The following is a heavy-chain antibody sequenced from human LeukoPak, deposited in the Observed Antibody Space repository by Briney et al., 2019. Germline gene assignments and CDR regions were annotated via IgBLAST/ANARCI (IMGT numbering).Heavy chain of an antibody. CDR1: GFTFDDYA. D-gene: IGHD4-17*01. CDR2: ISWNSGSI. J-gene: IGHJ3*02. CDR3: AKDFHYGDYGNGAFDI. Sequence: GRSLRLSCGASGFTFDDYAMHWVRQAPGKGLEWVSGISWNSGSIAYADSVKGLFTISRDNAKNSLYLQMNSLRAEDMALYYCAKDFHYGDYGNGAFDIWGQGTMVTVSS. V-gene: IGHV3-9*03.